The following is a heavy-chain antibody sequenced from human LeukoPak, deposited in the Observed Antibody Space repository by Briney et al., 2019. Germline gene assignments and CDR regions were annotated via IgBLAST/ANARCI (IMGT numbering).Heavy chain of an antibody. J-gene: IGHJ3*02. Sequence: GGSLRLSCAASGFTFNNYWMSWVRQVPGKGLQWVANIKQDGSAKFYVDSVKGRFTISRDNTKNSLYLRMNSLRVEDTAVYYCARGDFSDYGDYVNAFDIWGQGTMVTVSS. V-gene: IGHV3-7*01. D-gene: IGHD4-17*01. CDR3: ARGDFSDYGDYVNAFDI. CDR2: IKQDGSAK. CDR1: GFTFNNYW.